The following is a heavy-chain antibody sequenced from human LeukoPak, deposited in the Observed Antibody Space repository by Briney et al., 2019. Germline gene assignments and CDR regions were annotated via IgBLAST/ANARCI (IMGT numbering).Heavy chain of an antibody. J-gene: IGHJ4*02. Sequence: KPSQTLSLTCTVSGGSISSGGYYWSWIRQHPGKGLGWIGYIYYSGSTYYNPSLKSRVTISVDTSKNQFSLKLSSVTAADTAVYYCARDYYDSSGYFDYWGQGTLVTVSS. CDR3: ARDYYDSSGYFDY. CDR1: GGSISSGGYY. V-gene: IGHV4-31*03. D-gene: IGHD3-22*01. CDR2: IYYSGST.